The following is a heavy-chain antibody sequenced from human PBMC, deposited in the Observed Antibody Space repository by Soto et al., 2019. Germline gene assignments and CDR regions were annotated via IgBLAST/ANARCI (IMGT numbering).Heavy chain of an antibody. V-gene: IGHV4-59*08. CDR3: ARLNGYCISTNCHGYYGMDV. Sequence: PSETLSLTCTVSGGSISSYYWSWIRQPPGKGLEWIGYIYYSGSTNYNPSLQSRVTISVDTSKNQFSLRLSSVTAADTAVYYCARLNGYCISTNCHGYYGMDVWGQGTTVTVSS. J-gene: IGHJ6*02. D-gene: IGHD2-2*03. CDR2: IYYSGST. CDR1: GGSISSYY.